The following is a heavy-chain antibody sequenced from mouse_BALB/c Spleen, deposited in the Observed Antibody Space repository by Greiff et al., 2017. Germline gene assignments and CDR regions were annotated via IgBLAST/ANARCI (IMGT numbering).Heavy chain of an antibody. CDR2: ISYSGST. D-gene: IGHD2-12*01. CDR3: ARYYSGYFDV. V-gene: IGHV3-2*02. CDR1: GYSITSDYA. Sequence: EVQRVESGPGLVKPSQSLSLTCTVTGYSITSDYAWNWIRQFPGNKLEWMGYISYSGSTSYNPSLKSRISITRDTSKNQFFLQLNSVTTEDTATYYCARYYSGYFDVWGAGTTVTVSS. J-gene: IGHJ1*01.